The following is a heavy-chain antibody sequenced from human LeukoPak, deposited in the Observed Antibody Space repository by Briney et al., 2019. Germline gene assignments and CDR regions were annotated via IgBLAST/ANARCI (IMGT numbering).Heavy chain of an antibody. CDR1: GGSISSGGYH. Sequence: PSQTLSLTCTVSGGSISSGGYHWSWIRQHPGKGLEWIGYIYYSGSTYYNPSLKSRVTISVDTSKNQFSLKLSSVTAADTAVYYCARHVWLQPFDYWGQGTLVTVSS. CDR2: IYYSGST. J-gene: IGHJ4*02. D-gene: IGHD3-9*01. V-gene: IGHV4-31*03. CDR3: ARHVWLQPFDY.